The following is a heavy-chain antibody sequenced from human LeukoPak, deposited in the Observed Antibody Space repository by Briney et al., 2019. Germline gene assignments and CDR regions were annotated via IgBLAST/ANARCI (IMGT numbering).Heavy chain of an antibody. CDR3: AKGYGFALRFLEWLSGTFDY. Sequence: PGGSLRLYCAASGFTLRSYTMNWVRQAPGKGLEWVAFIRYDGSNKYYADSVKGRFTIARDNSKNTLYLQMNSLRAEDTAVYYCAKGYGFALRFLEWLSGTFDYWGQGTLVTVSS. D-gene: IGHD3-3*01. V-gene: IGHV3-30*02. CDR1: GFTLRSYT. J-gene: IGHJ4*02. CDR2: IRYDGSNK.